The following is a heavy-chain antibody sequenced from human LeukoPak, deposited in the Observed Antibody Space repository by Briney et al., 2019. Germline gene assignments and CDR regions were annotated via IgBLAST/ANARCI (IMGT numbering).Heavy chain of an antibody. D-gene: IGHD5-12*01. CDR1: GFTFTSYA. CDR3: AKDIGGVVATITTPHFDY. CDR2: MSGSGART. J-gene: IGHJ4*02. Sequence: GGSLRLSCASSGFTFTSYAMSWVRQAPGKGLEWVSGMSGSGARTYYADSVKGRFTISRDNSKNTLYLQMNSLRAEDTAVYYCAKDIGGVVATITTPHFDYWGQGTLVTVSS. V-gene: IGHV3-23*01.